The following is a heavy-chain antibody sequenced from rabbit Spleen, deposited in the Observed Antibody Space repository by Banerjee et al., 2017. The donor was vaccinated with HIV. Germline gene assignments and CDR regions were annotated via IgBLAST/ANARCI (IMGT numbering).Heavy chain of an antibody. CDR3: ARDTGSSFSSYGMDL. CDR1: GFSFSSNY. J-gene: IGHJ6*01. Sequence: QSLEESGGDLVKPGASLTLTCTASGFSFSSNYMCWVRQAPGKGLEWIGCIYVGSSGGTYYASWAKGRFTISKTSSTTVTLQMTSLTAADTATYFCARDTGSSFSSYGMDLWGPGTLVTVS. D-gene: IGHD8-1*01. CDR2: IYVGSSGGT. V-gene: IGHV1S40*01.